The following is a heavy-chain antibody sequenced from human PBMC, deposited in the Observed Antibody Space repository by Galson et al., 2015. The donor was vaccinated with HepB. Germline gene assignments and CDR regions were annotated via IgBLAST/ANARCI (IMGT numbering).Heavy chain of an antibody. J-gene: IGHJ4*02. CDR1: GFTFSNYV. Sequence: SLRLSCAASGFTFSNYVMTWVRQAPGQGLEWVSAISGSGGTTYFADSVTGRFTISRDNSKNTLYLQMNSLRAEDTAVYYCAKEAWYYDSSGYYLDYWGQGTLVTVSS. CDR3: AKEAWYYDSSGYYLDY. D-gene: IGHD3-22*01. CDR2: ISGSGGTT. V-gene: IGHV3-23*01.